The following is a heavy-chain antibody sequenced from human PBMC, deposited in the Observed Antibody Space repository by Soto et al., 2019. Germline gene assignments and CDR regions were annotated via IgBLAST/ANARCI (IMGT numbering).Heavy chain of an antibody. CDR2: INQSGST. J-gene: IGHJ6*02. D-gene: IGHD7-27*01. Sequence: PAETLSLTCAVYGGSFIGYYWSCVRQPPGKGLEWIGEINQSGSTNYKSSLKSRVTISVDTSKNQFSLKLSSVTAADTAVYYCAAADWGHNFYYGMDVWGQGTTVTVS. V-gene: IGHV4-34*01. CDR1: GGSFIGYY. CDR3: AAADWGHNFYYGMDV.